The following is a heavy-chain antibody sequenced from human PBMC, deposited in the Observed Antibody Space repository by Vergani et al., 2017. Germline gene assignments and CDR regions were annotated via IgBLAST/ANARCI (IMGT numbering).Heavy chain of an antibody. CDR1: GGSISSSNW. CDR2: IYHSGST. J-gene: IGHJ4*02. CDR3: ARESFGRTGMSEYFDY. D-gene: IGHD3-16*01. V-gene: IGHV4-4*03. Sequence: QVQLQESGPGLVKPPGTLSLTCAVSGGSISSSNWWSWVRQPPGKGLEWIGEIYHSGSTNYNPSLKSRVTISVDKSTNQFSLKLSSVTAADTAVYYCARESFGRTGMSEYFDYWGQGTLVTVSS.